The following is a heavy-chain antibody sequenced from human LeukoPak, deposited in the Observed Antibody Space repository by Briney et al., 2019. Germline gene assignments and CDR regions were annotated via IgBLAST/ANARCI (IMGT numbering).Heavy chain of an antibody. J-gene: IGHJ4*02. V-gene: IGHV3-64*02. Sequence: GGSLRLSCAASGFTFSSYAMHWVRQAPGKGLEYVSAISSNGGSTYYADSVKGRFTISRDNSKNTLYLQMNSLRAEDTAVYYCASQGIAAAGRFDYWGQGTLVTVSS. CDR3: ASQGIAAAGRFDY. D-gene: IGHD6-13*01. CDR2: ISSNGGST. CDR1: GFTFSSYA.